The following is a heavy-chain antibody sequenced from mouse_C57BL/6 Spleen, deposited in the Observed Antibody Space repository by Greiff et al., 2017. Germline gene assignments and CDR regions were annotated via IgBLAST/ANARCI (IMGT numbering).Heavy chain of an antibody. CDR2: ISYDGSN. Sequence: ESGPGLVKPSQSLSLTCSVTGYSITSGYYWNWIRQFPGNKLEWMGYISYDGSNNYNPSLKNRISITRDTSKNQFFLKLNSVTTEDTATYYCARGGENYDYDWYFDVWGTGTTVTVSS. V-gene: IGHV3-6*01. J-gene: IGHJ1*03. CDR1: GYSITSGYY. D-gene: IGHD2-4*01. CDR3: ARGGENYDYDWYFDV.